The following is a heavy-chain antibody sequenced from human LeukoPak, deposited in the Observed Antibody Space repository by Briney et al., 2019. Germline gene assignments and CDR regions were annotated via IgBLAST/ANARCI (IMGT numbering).Heavy chain of an antibody. J-gene: IGHJ4*02. D-gene: IGHD6-19*01. CDR3: AKGNSIAVSAFFDY. CDR2: ISWDGDNT. Sequence: GGSLRLSCAASGFTLDDYTMSWVRHAPGKGLEWVALISWDGDNTYYADSVKGRFTISRDNSKNSLYLQMNSLRTEGTALYYCAKGNSIAVSAFFDYWGQGTLVTVSS. CDR1: GFTLDDYT. V-gene: IGHV3-43*01.